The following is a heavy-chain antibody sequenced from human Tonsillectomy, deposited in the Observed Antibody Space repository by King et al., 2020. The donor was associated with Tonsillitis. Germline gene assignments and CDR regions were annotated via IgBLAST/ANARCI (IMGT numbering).Heavy chain of an antibody. CDR1: GFSLTANGAG. Sequence: TLKESGPTLVKPTQTLTLTCTYSGFSLTANGAGVGWIRQPPGKALEWLALLYWDDEKLYSPSLKTRLTVTKDTSKNQVVLTMTNMDPVDTATYYCAHRLPVRADAFDIWGQGTMVTVS. V-gene: IGHV2-5*02. J-gene: IGHJ3*02. CDR3: AHRLPVRADAFDI. CDR2: LYWDDEK.